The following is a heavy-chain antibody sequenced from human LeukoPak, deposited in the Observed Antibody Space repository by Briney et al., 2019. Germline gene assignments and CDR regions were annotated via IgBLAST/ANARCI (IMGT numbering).Heavy chain of an antibody. CDR3: VRDLVATIDHYYYGMDV. J-gene: IGHJ6*02. V-gene: IGHV4-61*01. CDR2: IYNSVRT. D-gene: IGHD5-12*01. Sequence: PSETLSLTCIVSGGSVSSGSYYWSWIRQPPGKGLEWIGHIYNSVRTNYNPSLKSRVTISVDTSKNQLSLKLSSVTAADTAVYFCVRDLVATIDHYYYGMDVWGQGTTVTVSS. CDR1: GGSVSSGSYY.